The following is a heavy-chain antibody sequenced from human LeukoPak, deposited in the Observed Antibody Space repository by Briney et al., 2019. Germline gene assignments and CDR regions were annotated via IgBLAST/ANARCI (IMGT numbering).Heavy chain of an antibody. J-gene: IGHJ3*02. V-gene: IGHV1-8*03. CDR3: ARVDYSNDFDI. CDR1: GYTFTRYD. D-gene: IGHD4-11*01. CDR2: MNPNSGET. Sequence: GASVTVSCKASGYTFTRYDINWVRQATGQGLEWMGWMNPNSGETGNAQKFQGRLTITWNTSISTAYMKLSSLKSEDTAVYFCARVDYSNDFDIWGQGTMVTVSS.